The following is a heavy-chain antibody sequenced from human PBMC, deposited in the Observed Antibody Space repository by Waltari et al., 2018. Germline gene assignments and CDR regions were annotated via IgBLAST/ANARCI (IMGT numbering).Heavy chain of an antibody. CDR3: TKDLQPGGADV. J-gene: IGHJ6*02. D-gene: IGHD3-16*01. CDR2: IYWNSDRI. V-gene: IGHV3-9*02. Sequence: EVQLVESVGGLVQPGRSLRLSFPASGFSSNAYAMHWVRQAPGKGLEWVSGIYWNSDRIDYADSVKGRFTVSRDNAKNSLYLQMNSLRPEDSALYYCTKDLQPGGADVWGQGTTVTVSS. CDR1: GFSSNAYA.